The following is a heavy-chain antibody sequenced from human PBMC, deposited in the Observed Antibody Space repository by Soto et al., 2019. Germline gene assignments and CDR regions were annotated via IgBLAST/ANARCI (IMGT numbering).Heavy chain of an antibody. J-gene: IGHJ4*02. Sequence: GGSLRLSCAASGFTFSSYAMSWVRQAPGKGMEWVSAISGSGGSTYYADSVKGRFTISRDNSKNMLYLQMNSLRAEDTAVYYCASVGRYFDWLLYYWGQGTLVTVSS. V-gene: IGHV3-23*01. CDR1: GFTFSSYA. D-gene: IGHD3-9*01. CDR2: ISGSGGST. CDR3: ASVGRYFDWLLYY.